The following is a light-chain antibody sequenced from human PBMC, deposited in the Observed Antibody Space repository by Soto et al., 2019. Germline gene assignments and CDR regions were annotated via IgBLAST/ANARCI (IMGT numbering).Light chain of an antibody. J-gene: IGKJ3*01. CDR3: QQYSGYSLFT. V-gene: IGKV1-5*01. Sequence: DIQLTQSPASLSASVGDRVTITCRVSQSISNRLAWYQQKPGKAPKVLIYDASSLESGVPSRFSGSGSGTEFILTIGGLQPDDFATYYCQQYSGYSLFTFGPGTKVDIK. CDR2: DAS. CDR1: QSISNR.